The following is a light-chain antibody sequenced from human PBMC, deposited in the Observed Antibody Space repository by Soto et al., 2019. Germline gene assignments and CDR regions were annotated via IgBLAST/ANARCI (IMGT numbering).Light chain of an antibody. Sequence: EIVLTQFPGSLSLSPGERATLSCRASQSVTRNSLAWYQQNPGQAPRLLIYGATSRAAGIPDRFSGSGSGTDFTLTISRLEPEDFAVYYCQQYSKRLLTFGGGTKVDIK. J-gene: IGKJ4*01. CDR1: QSVTRNS. CDR2: GAT. CDR3: QQYSKRLLT. V-gene: IGKV3-20*01.